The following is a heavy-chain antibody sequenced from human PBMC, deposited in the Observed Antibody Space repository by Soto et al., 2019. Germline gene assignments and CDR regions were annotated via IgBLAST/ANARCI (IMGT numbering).Heavy chain of an antibody. CDR1: GGSISSTNW. V-gene: IGHV4-4*02. D-gene: IGHD6-13*01. CDR2: IYHSGTT. J-gene: IGHJ4*02. CDR3: AFPATADFDY. Sequence: PSETLSLTCAVSGGSISSTNWWTWVRQSPGRGLEWIGEIYHSGTTNYIPSLKSRVNIAVDMSTNHFSLALISVTAADTAVYYCAFPATADFDYWGKGILVTVSS.